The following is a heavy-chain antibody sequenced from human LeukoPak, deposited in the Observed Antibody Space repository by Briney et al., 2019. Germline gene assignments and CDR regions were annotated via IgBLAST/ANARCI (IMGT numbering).Heavy chain of an antibody. J-gene: IGHJ4*02. D-gene: IGHD6-13*01. CDR3: TRDTPGIAASVSGG. V-gene: IGHV3-53*01. CDR2: IYSGGNT. CDR1: GFSVSHNY. Sequence: GGSLRLSCSASGFSVSHNYMNWVRQAPGKGLEWVALIYSGGNTHYADSVKGRFTISRDNSKNTLYLQMSSLRVEDTAVYYCTRDTPGIAASVSGGWGQGTLVTVSS.